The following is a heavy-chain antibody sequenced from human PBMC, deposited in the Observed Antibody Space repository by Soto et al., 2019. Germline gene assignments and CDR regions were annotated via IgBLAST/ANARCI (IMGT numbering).Heavy chain of an antibody. CDR3: AKDMGCISTSCYHYYYYGMDV. D-gene: IGHD2-2*01. CDR1: GFTFDDYA. CDR2: ISWNSGSI. J-gene: IGHJ6*02. Sequence: EVQLVESGGGLVQPDRSLRLSCAASGFTFDDYAMHWVRQAPGKGLEWVSGISWNSGSIGYADSVKGRFTISRDNAKNSLYLQMNSLRAEDTALYYCAKDMGCISTSCYHYYYYGMDVWGQGTTVTVSS. V-gene: IGHV3-9*01.